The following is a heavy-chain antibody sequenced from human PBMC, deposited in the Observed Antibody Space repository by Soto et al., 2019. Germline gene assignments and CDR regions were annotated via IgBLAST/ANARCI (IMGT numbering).Heavy chain of an antibody. V-gene: IGHV1-69*13. J-gene: IGHJ6*02. CDR1: GGTFSIYA. CDR2: IIPIFGTA. Sequence: ASVKVSCKASGGTFSIYAISWVRQAPGQGLEWMGGIIPIFGTANYAQKFQGRVTITADESTSTAYMELNSLRAEDTAVYYCARDQRHSSGWYGGYYYGMDVWGQGTTVTVSS. D-gene: IGHD6-19*01. CDR3: ARDQRHSSGWYGGYYYGMDV.